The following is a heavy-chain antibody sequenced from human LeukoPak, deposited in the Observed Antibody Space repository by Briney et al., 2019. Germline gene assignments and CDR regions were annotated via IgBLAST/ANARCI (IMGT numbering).Heavy chain of an antibody. V-gene: IGHV4-59*01. CDR3: AREPATGYSYGE. J-gene: IGHJ4*02. D-gene: IGHD5-18*01. CDR1: GGSISSYY. Sequence: PSETLSLTCTVSGGSISSYYWSWIRQPPGKGLGWIGYIYYSGSTNYNPSLKSRVTISVDTSKNQFSLKLSSVTAADTAVYYCAREPATGYSYGEWGQGTLVTVSS. CDR2: IYYSGST.